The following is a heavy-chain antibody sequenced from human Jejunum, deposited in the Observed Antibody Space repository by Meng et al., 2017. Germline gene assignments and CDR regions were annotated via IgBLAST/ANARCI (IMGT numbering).Heavy chain of an antibody. Sequence: VHLVELVSEVKERGAAVKVFCKASGYTFTDYLPVSVRQAPGQGLEWMGRINTRTGGTIYTQKFYGRVTMTRDTSISTAYMELSRLRSDDTAVYYCARELISYAFDYWGQGSLVTVSS. V-gene: IGHV1-2*06. CDR2: INTRTGGT. D-gene: IGHD1-26*01. CDR3: ARELISYAFDY. J-gene: IGHJ4*02. CDR1: GYTFTDYL.